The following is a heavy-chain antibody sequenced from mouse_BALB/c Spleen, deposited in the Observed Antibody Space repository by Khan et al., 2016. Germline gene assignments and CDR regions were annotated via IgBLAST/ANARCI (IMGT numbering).Heavy chain of an antibody. CDR1: GYTFTDYY. J-gene: IGHJ4*01. CDR3: ARSFYGYLAMDY. CDR2: IFPGSGST. D-gene: IGHD1-2*01. Sequence: QVQLQQSGTELPRPGASVKLSCKASGYTFTDYYLHWVMQRTGQGLEWIGEIFPGSGSTYYNETLKGKASLTADTSSNTAYMPRSSLASEDAAVYLCARSFYGYLAMDYGGNGASITVSS. V-gene: IGHV1-77*01.